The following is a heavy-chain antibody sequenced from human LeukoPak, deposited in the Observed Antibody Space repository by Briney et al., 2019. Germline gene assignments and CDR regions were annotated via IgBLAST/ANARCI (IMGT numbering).Heavy chain of an antibody. CDR3: AKGRAAGTMHYYYGMDV. J-gene: IGHJ6*02. CDR1: GFTFSSYA. D-gene: IGHD6-13*01. CDR2: IGGSGGST. Sequence: GGSLRLSCAASGFTFSSYAMSWVRQAPGKGLEWVSAIGGSGGSTYYADSVKGRFTISRDNSKNTLYLQMNSLRAEDTAVYYCAKGRAAGTMHYYYGMDVWGQGTTVTVSS. V-gene: IGHV3-23*01.